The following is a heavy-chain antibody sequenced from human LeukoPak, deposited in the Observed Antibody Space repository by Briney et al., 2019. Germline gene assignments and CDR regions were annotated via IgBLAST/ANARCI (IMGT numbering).Heavy chain of an antibody. D-gene: IGHD3-22*01. Sequence: ASVKVSCKASGYTFSNYGISWVRQAPGQGLEWMGWMSAYNGNTDYAQKFQGRLTITTDTSTSTAYMELKSLRSDDTAVYYCARDLPDLTYSYDSDGLDYWGQGTLVTVSS. CDR1: GYTFSNYG. CDR2: MSAYNGNT. V-gene: IGHV1-18*01. J-gene: IGHJ4*02. CDR3: ARDLPDLTYSYDSDGLDY.